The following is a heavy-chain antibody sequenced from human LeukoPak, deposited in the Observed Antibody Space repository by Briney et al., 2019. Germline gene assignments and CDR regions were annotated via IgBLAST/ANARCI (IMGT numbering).Heavy chain of an antibody. Sequence: ASVKVSCKASGFTFTAYHMHWVRQAPGQGLEWMGWINPNSGGTNYAQKFQGRVTMARDTSISTAYMELSGLRSDDTAVYYCARGYYYDSSGGLNFDYWGQGTLVTVSS. D-gene: IGHD3-22*01. CDR2: INPNSGGT. CDR1: GFTFTAYH. CDR3: ARGYYYDSSGGLNFDY. V-gene: IGHV1-2*02. J-gene: IGHJ4*02.